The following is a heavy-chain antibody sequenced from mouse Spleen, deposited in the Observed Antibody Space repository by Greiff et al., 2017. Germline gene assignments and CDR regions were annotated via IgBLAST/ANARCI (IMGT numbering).Heavy chain of an antibody. CDR2: ISNGGGST. J-gene: IGHJ3*01. CDR3: ANYGSSYPFAY. D-gene: IGHD1-1*01. V-gene: IGHV5-12*02. Sequence: EVKLMESGGGLVQPGGSLKLSCATSGFTFSDYYMYWVRQTPEKRLEWVAYISNGGGSTYYPDTVKGRFTISRDNAKNTMYLQMSRLKSEDTAMYYCANYGSSYPFAYWGQGTLVTVSA. CDR1: GFTFSDYY.